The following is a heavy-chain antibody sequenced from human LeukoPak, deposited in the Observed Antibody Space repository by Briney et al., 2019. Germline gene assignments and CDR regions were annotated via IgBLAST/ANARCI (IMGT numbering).Heavy chain of an antibody. Sequence: GGSLRLSCAASGFTFSGFEMNWVRQAPGKGLEWVSAISAIGGSTYYADSVKGRFTISRDNSESTLYLQMNSLRADDTAVYYCAKRQGGDSGYFDYWGQGTLVTVSS. CDR3: AKRQGGDSGYFDY. CDR2: ISAIGGST. V-gene: IGHV3-23*01. D-gene: IGHD3-10*01. CDR1: GFTFSGFE. J-gene: IGHJ4*02.